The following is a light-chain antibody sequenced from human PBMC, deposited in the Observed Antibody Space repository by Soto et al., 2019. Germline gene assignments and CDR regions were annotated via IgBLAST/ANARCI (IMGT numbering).Light chain of an antibody. CDR2: GAS. CDR1: QSVSRSY. V-gene: IGKV3-20*01. Sequence: EIVLTQSPGTLSFSPGERATLSCRASQSVSRSYLAWYQQKPGQAPRLLIYGASSRATGIPDRFSGSGSGTDFTLTINRLEPEDFAVYYCQQYRSSPLTFGGGTKVDIK. J-gene: IGKJ4*01. CDR3: QQYRSSPLT.